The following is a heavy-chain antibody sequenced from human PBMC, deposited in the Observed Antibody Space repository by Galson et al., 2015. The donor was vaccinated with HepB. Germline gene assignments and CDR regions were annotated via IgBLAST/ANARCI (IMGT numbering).Heavy chain of an antibody. Sequence: SVKVSCKASGGTFNSYAISWVRQAPGQGLEWMGGIIPIFGTANYAQKFQGRVTITADESTSTAYMELSSLRSEDTAVYYCARGYSYGYSGYYFDYWGQGTLVTVSS. J-gene: IGHJ4*02. D-gene: IGHD5-18*01. V-gene: IGHV1-69*13. CDR1: GGTFNSYA. CDR2: IIPIFGTA. CDR3: ARGYSYGYSGYYFDY.